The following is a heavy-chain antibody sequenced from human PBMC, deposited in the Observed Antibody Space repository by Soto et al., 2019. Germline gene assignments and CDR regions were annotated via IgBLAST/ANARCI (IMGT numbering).Heavy chain of an antibody. J-gene: IGHJ5*02. D-gene: IGHD2-15*01. V-gene: IGHV4-59*01. CDR2: IYYSGST. CDR3: AGKYCSGGSCYSDGVWFDP. Sequence: SETLSLTCTVSGGSISSYYWSWIRQPPGKGLEWIGYIYYSGSTNYNPSLKSRVTISVDTSKNQSSLKLSSVTAADTAVYYCAGKYCSGGSCYSDGVWFDPWGQGSLVTVSS. CDR1: GGSISSYY.